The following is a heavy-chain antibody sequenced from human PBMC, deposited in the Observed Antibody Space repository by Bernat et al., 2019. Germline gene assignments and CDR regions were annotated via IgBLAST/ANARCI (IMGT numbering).Heavy chain of an antibody. D-gene: IGHD3-16*01. J-gene: IGHJ4*02. V-gene: IGHV3-64*01. CDR1: GFTFSSYA. Sequence: EVQLVESGGGLVQPGGSQRLSCAASGFTFSSYAMHWVRQAPGTGLEYVSAISSNGGSTYYANSVKGRFTISRDNSKNTLYLQMGSLRAEDMAVYYCARDDGASDYWGQGTLVTVSS. CDR2: ISSNGGST. CDR3: ARDDGASDY.